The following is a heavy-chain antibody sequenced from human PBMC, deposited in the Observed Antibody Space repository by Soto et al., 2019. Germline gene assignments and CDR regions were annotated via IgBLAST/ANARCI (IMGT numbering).Heavy chain of an antibody. CDR3: ARDTMVRGPSPGYNWFDP. CDR2: ISAYNGNT. Sequence: QVQLVQSGAEVKKPGASVKVSCKASGYTFTSYGISWVRQAPGQGLEWMGWISAYNGNTNYAQKLQGRSPMTTDTSTSTAYMELRSLRSDDTAVYYCARDTMVRGPSPGYNWFDPWGQGTLVTVSS. V-gene: IGHV1-18*01. J-gene: IGHJ5*02. CDR1: GYTFTSYG. D-gene: IGHD3-10*01.